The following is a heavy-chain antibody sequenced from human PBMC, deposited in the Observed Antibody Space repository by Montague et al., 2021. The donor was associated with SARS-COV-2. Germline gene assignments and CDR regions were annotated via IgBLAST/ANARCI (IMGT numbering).Heavy chain of an antibody. J-gene: IGHJ6*02. CDR1: GFTFSNIW. CDR3: AKNGGAHGLDA. Sequence: SLRLSCAASGFTFSNIWMSWVRQAPGKGLEWVSHTKPDGSEKNYVDSVKGRFSISRDNAKNSLYLQMDNLRAEDTAIYYCAKNGGAHGLDAWGQGTSVSVSS. D-gene: IGHD4-23*01. V-gene: IGHV3-7*01. CDR2: TKPDGSEK.